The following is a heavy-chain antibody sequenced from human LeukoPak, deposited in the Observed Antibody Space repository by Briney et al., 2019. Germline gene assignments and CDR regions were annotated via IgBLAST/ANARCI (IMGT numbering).Heavy chain of an antibody. D-gene: IGHD2-15*01. CDR3: ANIVVVVAANTKPSDY. CDR1: GFTFSNYG. V-gene: IGHV3-23*01. Sequence: GGSLRLSCAASGFTFSNYGMSWVRQAPGKGLEWVAAINASGGSTYYADSVKGRFTISRDNSKNTLYLQMNSLRAEDTAVYYCANIVVVVAANTKPSDYWGQGTLVTVSS. J-gene: IGHJ4*02. CDR2: INASGGST.